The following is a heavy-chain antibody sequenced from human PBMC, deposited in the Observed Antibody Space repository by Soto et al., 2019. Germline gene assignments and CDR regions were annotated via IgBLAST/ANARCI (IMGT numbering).Heavy chain of an antibody. Sequence: QMQLVQSGAEVRMPGSSVTVSCTASGGTFSTYSINWVRQAPGQGLEWMGGIIPLFGTTNYAQKFKGRVTITADESTSTAYMELSSLRAEDAAVYYCARGATHGSSWYFWFDPWGQGTLVTVSS. D-gene: IGHD6-13*01. V-gene: IGHV1-69*01. CDR1: GGTFSTYS. CDR3: ARGATHGSSWYFWFDP. J-gene: IGHJ5*02. CDR2: IIPLFGTT.